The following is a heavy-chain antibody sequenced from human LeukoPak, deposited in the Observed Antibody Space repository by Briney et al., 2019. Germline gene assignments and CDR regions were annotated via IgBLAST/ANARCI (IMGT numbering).Heavy chain of an antibody. CDR3: ASKRRRGVYSPGRNNVFVV. D-gene: IGHD3-22*01. CDR2: ITDTGIP. J-gene: IGHJ3*01. CDR1: GGSFSGYF. Sequence: SETLSLTCALSGGSFSGYFCSWIRQPPGKGLEWIGEITDTGIPNYNPSLKSRVTISVDTSKNQFSLKLTSVTAADAAVYYCASKRRRGVYSPGRNNVFVVGGQGTGFTV. V-gene: IGHV4-34*01.